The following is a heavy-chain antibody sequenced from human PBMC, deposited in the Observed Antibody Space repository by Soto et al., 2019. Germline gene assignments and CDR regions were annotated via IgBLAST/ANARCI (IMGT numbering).Heavy chain of an antibody. CDR3: ARWSDYGDYYYYGLDV. V-gene: IGHV4-34*01. D-gene: IGHD4-17*01. Sequence: SVTLSLTCAVYDAYFSGYYWTCIRQPPGKGLEWIGEISHNGSTKYNPSLKSRVTISVDTSKNQFSLSLNSLTAADAAVYYCARWSDYGDYYYYGLDVWGQGTTVTVSS. CDR2: ISHNGST. CDR1: DAYFSGYY. J-gene: IGHJ6*02.